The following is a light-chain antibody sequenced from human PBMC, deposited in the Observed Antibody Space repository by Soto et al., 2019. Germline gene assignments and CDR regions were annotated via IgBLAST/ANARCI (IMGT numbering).Light chain of an antibody. CDR1: QSVSNW. V-gene: IGKV1-5*01. Sequence: GERVTITCRASQSVSNWLAWYQQKPGKAPKLLIYDVSSLESGVPSRFSGSGSGTEFILTISSLQPDDFATYYCQQYNSYSWTFGQGTTGDIK. CDR2: DVS. J-gene: IGKJ1*01. CDR3: QQYNSYSWT.